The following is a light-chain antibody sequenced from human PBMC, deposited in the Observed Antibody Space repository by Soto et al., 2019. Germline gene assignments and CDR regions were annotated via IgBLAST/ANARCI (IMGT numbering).Light chain of an antibody. CDR2: DVT. V-gene: IGLV2-11*01. J-gene: IGLJ2*01. CDR1: SSDIGGSNF. Sequence: QSALPQPRSVSGSPGQSVTISCTGTSSDIGGSNFVSWYQQHPGKAPKLMIYDVTKRPSGVPYRFSGSKSGNTASLTISGLQADDAAYYYCCSYTGRVVFGGGTKLTVL. CDR3: CSYTGRVV.